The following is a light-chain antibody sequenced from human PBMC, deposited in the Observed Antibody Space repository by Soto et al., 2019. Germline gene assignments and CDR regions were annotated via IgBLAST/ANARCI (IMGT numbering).Light chain of an antibody. V-gene: IGKV1-39*01. CDR3: QQSDSYPYT. CDR2: AAS. Sequence: DIQMTQSPSSLSVSVGDRVTITCRASQSITKYLNWYQQKPGKAPKLLVYAASSLQSGVPSRFSGNGSGTDFTLTISSLQPEDFATYYCQQSDSYPYTFGQGIQLEIK. CDR1: QSITKY. J-gene: IGKJ2*01.